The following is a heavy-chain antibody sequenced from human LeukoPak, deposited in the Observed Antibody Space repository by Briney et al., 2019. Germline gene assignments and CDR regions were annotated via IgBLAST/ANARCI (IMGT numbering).Heavy chain of an antibody. J-gene: IGHJ4*02. Sequence: GGCLRLSCAASGFTFSNYAMSWVRQAPGKGLEWVSSISGSGGSTYYADSVKGRFTISRDNSKHTLYLQMNSLRAEDTAVYYCARDLRRGLDYWGQGTLVTVSS. V-gene: IGHV3-23*01. CDR2: ISGSGGST. CDR1: GFTFSNYA. CDR3: ARDLRRGLDY. D-gene: IGHD2-15*01.